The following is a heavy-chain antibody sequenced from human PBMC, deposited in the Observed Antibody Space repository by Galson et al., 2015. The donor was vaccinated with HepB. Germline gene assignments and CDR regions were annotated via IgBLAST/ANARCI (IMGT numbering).Heavy chain of an antibody. J-gene: IGHJ3*02. CDR1: GYTFTNFD. CDR3: ARFGGYLNALDM. Sequence: SVKVSCKASGYTFTNFDINWVRQATGQGLEWMGWMSPHSGNTGFAQKFQGRVTMTGDTSIRTAYTELSSLRFEDTGVYYCARFGGYLNALDMWGQGTTVTVAS. V-gene: IGHV1-8*01. CDR2: MSPHSGNT. D-gene: IGHD1-26*01.